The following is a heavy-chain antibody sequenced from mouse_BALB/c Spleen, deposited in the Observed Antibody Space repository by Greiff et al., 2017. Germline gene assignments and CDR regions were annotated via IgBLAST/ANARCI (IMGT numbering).Heavy chain of an antibody. J-gene: IGHJ4*01. V-gene: IGHV2-9*02. CDR3: ARGAHYAMDY. Sequence: VKLKESGPGLVAPSQSLSITCTVSGFSLTSYGVHWVRQPPGKGLEWLGVIWAGGSTNYNSALMSRLSISKDNSKSQVFLKMNSLQTDDTAMYYCARGAHYAMDYWGQGTSVTVSS. CDR2: IWAGGST. CDR1: GFSLTSYG.